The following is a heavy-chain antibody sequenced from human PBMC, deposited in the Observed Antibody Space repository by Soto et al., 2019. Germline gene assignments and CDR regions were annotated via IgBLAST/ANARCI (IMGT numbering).Heavy chain of an antibody. Sequence: QITLKESGPTLVKPTQTLTLTCTFSGFSLSTSGVGVGWIRQPPGKALEWLALIYWDDDTRYSPSLKSRLTITKDTSKNQVVLTMTNMDPVDTATYYCAHRLIGYYYDSSGSNWFDPWGQGTLVTVSS. CDR3: AHRLIGYYYDSSGSNWFDP. J-gene: IGHJ5*02. CDR2: IYWDDDT. D-gene: IGHD3-22*01. V-gene: IGHV2-5*02. CDR1: GFSLSTSGVG.